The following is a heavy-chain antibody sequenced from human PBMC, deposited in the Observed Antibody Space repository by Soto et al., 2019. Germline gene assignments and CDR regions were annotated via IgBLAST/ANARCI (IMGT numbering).Heavy chain of an antibody. Sequence: QLQLQESGPGLVKPSETLSLTCTVSGGSISSSSYYWGWIRQPPGKGLEWIGSIYYSGSTYYNPSLKSRVTISVDTSKNQFSLELSSVTAADTAVYYCARHEYIVVVVAATDNWFDPWGQGTLVTVSS. CDR3: ARHEYIVVVVAATDNWFDP. CDR1: GGSISSSSYY. D-gene: IGHD2-15*01. CDR2: IYYSGST. J-gene: IGHJ5*02. V-gene: IGHV4-39*01.